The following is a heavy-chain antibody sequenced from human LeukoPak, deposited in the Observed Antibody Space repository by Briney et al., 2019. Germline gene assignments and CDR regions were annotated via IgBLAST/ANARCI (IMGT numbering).Heavy chain of an antibody. Sequence: ASVKVSCTASGNTFSSYFIHWVRQAPGQGLEWMGIISPSGGSTSYAQEFQGRVTMTRDTSTSTVYMELSSLRSEDTAVYYCGRVTLYAFDIWGQGTMVTVSS. CDR1: GNTFSSYF. V-gene: IGHV1-46*01. CDR2: ISPSGGST. J-gene: IGHJ3*02. CDR3: GRVTLYAFDI. D-gene: IGHD4-23*01.